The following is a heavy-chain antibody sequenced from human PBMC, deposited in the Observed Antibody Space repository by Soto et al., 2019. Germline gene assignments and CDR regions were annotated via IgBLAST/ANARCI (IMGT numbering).Heavy chain of an antibody. V-gene: IGHV3-30*18. CDR3: AKEKRTGTALEY. Sequence: QVQLVESGGGVVQPGRSLRLSCVASRFTFSSNAIHWVRQAPGKGLEWVAVISYDGSNQHFGDSVKGRFTISRDDSKNPVHLQMNSLRAEDTAVYYCAKEKRTGTALEYWGQGGLVTVSS. D-gene: IGHD1-7*01. CDR1: RFTFSSNA. J-gene: IGHJ4*02. CDR2: ISYDGSNQ.